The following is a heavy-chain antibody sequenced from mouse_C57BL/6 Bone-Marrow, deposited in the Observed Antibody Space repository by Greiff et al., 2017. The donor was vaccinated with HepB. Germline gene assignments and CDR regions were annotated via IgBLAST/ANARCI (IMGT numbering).Heavy chain of an antibody. Sequence: QVQLQQSGAELVRPGASVKLSCKASGYTFTDYYINWVKQRPGQGLEWIARIYPGSGNTYYNEKFKGKATLTAEKSSSTAYMQLSSLTSEDSAVYFCASFITTVRLYFDYWGQGTTLTVSS. J-gene: IGHJ2*01. V-gene: IGHV1-76*01. CDR3: ASFITTVRLYFDY. CDR2: IYPGSGNT. CDR1: GYTFTDYY. D-gene: IGHD1-1*01.